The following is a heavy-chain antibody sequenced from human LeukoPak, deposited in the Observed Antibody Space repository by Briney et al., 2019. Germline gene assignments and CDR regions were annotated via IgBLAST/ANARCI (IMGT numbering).Heavy chain of an antibody. CDR3: ARMAHLPHLHLYGSGSSNWFDP. CDR1: GGTFSSYA. Sequence: SVKVSCKASGGTFSSYAISWVRQAPGQGLEWMGRIIPIFGTANYAQKFQGRVTITPDESTSTAYMELSSLRSEDTAVYYCARMAHLPHLHLYGSGSSNWFDPWGQGTLVTVSS. V-gene: IGHV1-69*15. D-gene: IGHD3-10*01. CDR2: IIPIFGTA. J-gene: IGHJ5*02.